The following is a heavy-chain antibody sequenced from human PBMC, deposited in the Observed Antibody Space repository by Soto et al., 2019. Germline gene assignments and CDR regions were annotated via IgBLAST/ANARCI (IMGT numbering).Heavy chain of an antibody. Sequence: QVELVESGGGVVHPGTSLRLSCAASGFTFSSYGLHWVRQAPGKGLEWVAGISYDGGSQYYADSVKGRFTISRDDSKKTLYLQMNSPRTEDTAVYHCAKVWVEMSTNDAFDIWGQGTMVTVS. J-gene: IGHJ3*02. CDR3: AKVWVEMSTNDAFDI. CDR2: ISYDGGSQ. D-gene: IGHD2-21*01. V-gene: IGHV3-30*18. CDR1: GFTFSSYG.